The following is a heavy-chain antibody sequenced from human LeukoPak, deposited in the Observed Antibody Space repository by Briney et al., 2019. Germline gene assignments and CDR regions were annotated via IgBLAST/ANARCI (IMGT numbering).Heavy chain of an antibody. Sequence: PSETLSLTCTVSGGSISSGGYYWSWIRQHPGKGLEWIGYIYYSGSTYYNPSVKSRVIISLDTSKNQFFLKLNSVTAADTAVYYCARGDKVSSSCYFDYWGQGTLVTVSS. CDR2: IYYSGST. D-gene: IGHD6-13*01. J-gene: IGHJ4*02. CDR3: ARGDKVSSSCYFDY. V-gene: IGHV4-31*03. CDR1: GGSISSGGYY.